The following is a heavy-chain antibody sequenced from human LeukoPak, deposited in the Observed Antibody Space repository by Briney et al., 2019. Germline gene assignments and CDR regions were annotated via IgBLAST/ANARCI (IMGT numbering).Heavy chain of an antibody. J-gene: IGHJ4*02. V-gene: IGHV3-21*01. CDR1: GFTFSSYA. Sequence: PGGSLRLSCAASGFTFSSYAMSWARQAPGKGLEWVSSINSGNSYLYYADSVRGRFTISRDNAKNSLYLQMSSLRAEDTAIYYCARLLTGGNFDPFDYWGQGTLVTVSS. D-gene: IGHD3-9*01. CDR3: ARLLTGGNFDPFDY. CDR2: INSGNSYL.